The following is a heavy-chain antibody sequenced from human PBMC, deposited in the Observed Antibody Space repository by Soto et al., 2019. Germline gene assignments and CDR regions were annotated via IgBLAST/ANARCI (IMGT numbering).Heavy chain of an antibody. J-gene: IGHJ4*02. CDR2: IYYSGST. Sequence: QVQLQESGPGLMKPSQTLSLTCTVSGGSISSGGYYWSWIRQHPGKGLEWIGYIYYSGSTYYNPSLKSRVTISVDTSKNQFSLKLSSVTAADTAVYYCARARGYYGSGSYSPFDYWGQGTLVTVSS. V-gene: IGHV4-31*03. CDR1: GGSISSGGYY. CDR3: ARARGYYGSGSYSPFDY. D-gene: IGHD3-10*01.